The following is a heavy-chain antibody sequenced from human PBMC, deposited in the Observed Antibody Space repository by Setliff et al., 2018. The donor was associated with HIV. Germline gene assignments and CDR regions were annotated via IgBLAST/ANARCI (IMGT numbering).Heavy chain of an antibody. CDR2: IYHSGSA. J-gene: IGHJ1*01. Sequence: PSETLSLTCNVSGGSISGSSYYWGWIRQPPGKGLEWIGSIYHSGSASHNPSLKSRITISVDTSKNQFSLKLRSVTAADTAVYYCASSRSLFGEEYFHHWGQGTQVTVSS. V-gene: IGHV4-39*01. CDR1: GGSISGSSYY. CDR3: ASSRSLFGEEYFHH. D-gene: IGHD3-10*02.